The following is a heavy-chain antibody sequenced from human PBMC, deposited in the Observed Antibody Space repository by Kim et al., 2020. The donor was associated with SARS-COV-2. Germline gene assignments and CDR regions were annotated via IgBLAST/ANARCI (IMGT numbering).Heavy chain of an antibody. Sequence: SETLSLTCAVYGGSFSGYYWSWIRQPPGKGLGWIGEINHSGSTNYNPSLKSRVTISVDTSKNQFSLKLSSVTAADTAVYYCARLVGYYGGYMDVWGKGTT. D-gene: IGHD1-26*01. V-gene: IGHV4-34*01. CDR3: ARLVGYYGGYMDV. J-gene: IGHJ6*03. CDR1: GGSFSGYY. CDR2: INHSGST.